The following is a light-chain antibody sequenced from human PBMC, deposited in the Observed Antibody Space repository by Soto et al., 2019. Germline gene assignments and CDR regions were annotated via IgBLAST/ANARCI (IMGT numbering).Light chain of an antibody. CDR2: GAS. V-gene: IGKV3-20*01. CDR1: QSVYTSY. CDR3: HQSGNSPYT. J-gene: IGKJ2*01. Sequence: EIVLTQSPGTLSLSPGERASVSCRASQSVYTSYLAWFQQKPGQAPRLLIYGASNRATGIPGRFSGSGSGTDFTLTITRLEPEDFAVYFCHQSGNSPYTFGLGTKVDIK.